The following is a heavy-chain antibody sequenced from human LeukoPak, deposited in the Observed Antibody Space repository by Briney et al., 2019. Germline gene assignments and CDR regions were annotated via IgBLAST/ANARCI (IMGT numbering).Heavy chain of an antibody. CDR3: AKGYDYRSGAGSFDY. CDR2: ISYDGNHK. J-gene: IGHJ4*02. D-gene: IGHD3-10*01. CDR1: GLTFGSYN. Sequence: GGSLRLSCAASGLTFGSYNMHWVRQAPGKGLEWVAVISYDGNHKYYADSVKGRFTISRDNSKNTLYLQMNGLRADDTAVYYCAKGYDYRSGAGSFDYWGQGTLVTVSS. V-gene: IGHV3-30*18.